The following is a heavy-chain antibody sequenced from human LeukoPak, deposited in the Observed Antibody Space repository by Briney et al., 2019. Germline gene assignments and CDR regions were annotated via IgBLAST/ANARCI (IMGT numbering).Heavy chain of an antibody. CDR2: FYYTGST. J-gene: IGHJ5*02. CDR1: GGSISSSTYY. Sequence: PSETLSLTCTVSGGSISSSTYYWGWIRQPPGKGLELIGSFYYTGSTYYNPSLKSRVTISVDTSKNQFSLKLSSVTAADTAVYYCARGSRGLLVGATMFRRSSWFDPWGQGTLVTVSS. D-gene: IGHD1-26*01. V-gene: IGHV4-39*07. CDR3: ARGSRGLLVGATMFRRSSWFDP.